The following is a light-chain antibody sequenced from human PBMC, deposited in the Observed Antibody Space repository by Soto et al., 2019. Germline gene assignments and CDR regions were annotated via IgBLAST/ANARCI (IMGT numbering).Light chain of an antibody. CDR1: QGVSTW. J-gene: IGKJ4*01. CDR2: TAS. Sequence: DIQMTQSPSSVSASVGARVTITCRASQGVSTWLAWYQQKPGKAPNLLIYTASSLQSGVPSRFSSIVAGTDFTLTISSLQAEDFATYYCQQTTTCPLTFGGRTKVES. CDR3: QQTTTCPLT. V-gene: IGKV1D-12*01.